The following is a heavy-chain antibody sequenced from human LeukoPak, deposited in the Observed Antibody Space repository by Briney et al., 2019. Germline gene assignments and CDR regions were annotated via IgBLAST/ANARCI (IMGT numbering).Heavy chain of an antibody. J-gene: IGHJ3*02. V-gene: IGHV3-48*01. CDR3: AKGGVVVASDAFDI. CDR2: ISSSSSTI. D-gene: IGHD3-22*01. Sequence: GGSLRLSCAASGFTFSSYNMNWVRQAPGKGLEWVSYISSSSSTIYYADSVKGRFTISRDNAKNSLYLQMNSLRAEDTAVYYCAKGGVVVASDAFDIWGQGTMVTVSS. CDR1: GFTFSSYN.